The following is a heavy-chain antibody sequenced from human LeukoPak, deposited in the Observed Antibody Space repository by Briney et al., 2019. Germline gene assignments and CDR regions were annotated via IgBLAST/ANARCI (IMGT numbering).Heavy chain of an antibody. CDR1: GFTFSSYA. CDR3: ARDGRGHHYFDY. CDR2: ISYDGSNK. J-gene: IGHJ4*02. Sequence: GGSLRLSCAASGFTFSSYAMHWVRQAPGKGLEWVAVISYDGSNKYYADSVKGRFTISRDNSKNTLYLQMNSLRAEDTAVYYCARDGRGHHYFDYWGQGTLVTVSS. V-gene: IGHV3-30*04.